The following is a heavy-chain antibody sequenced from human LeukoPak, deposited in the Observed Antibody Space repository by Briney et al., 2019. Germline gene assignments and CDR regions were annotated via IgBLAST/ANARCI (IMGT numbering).Heavy chain of an antibody. CDR2: ISAHNGNT. CDR3: ASWDSSGYYSLDY. D-gene: IGHD3-22*01. V-gene: IGHV1-18*01. J-gene: IGHJ4*02. CDR1: GYTFTSYG. Sequence: ASVTVSCKASGYTFTSYGISWVRQAPGQGLEWMGWISAHNGNTNYAQKLQGRVTMTTDTSTSTAYMELRSLRSDDTAVYYCASWDSSGYYSLDYWGQGTLVTVSS.